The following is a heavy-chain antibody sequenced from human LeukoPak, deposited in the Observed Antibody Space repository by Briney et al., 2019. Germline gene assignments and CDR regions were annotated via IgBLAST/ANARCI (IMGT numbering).Heavy chain of an antibody. J-gene: IGHJ6*02. D-gene: IGHD6-19*01. V-gene: IGHV1-69*13. Sequence: SVKVSCKASGGTFSSYAISWVRQAPGQGLEWMGGIIPIFGTANYAQKFQGRVTITADESTSTAYMELSSLRSEDTAVYYCARNPLAVASIGSYYYYGMDVWGQGTTVTVSS. CDR2: IIPIFGTA. CDR3: ARNPLAVASIGSYYYYGMDV. CDR1: GGTFSSYA.